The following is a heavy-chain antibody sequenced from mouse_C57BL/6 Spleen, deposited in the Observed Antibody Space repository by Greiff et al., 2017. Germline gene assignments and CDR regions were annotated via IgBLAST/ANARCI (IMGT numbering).Heavy chain of an antibody. D-gene: IGHD1-1*01. V-gene: IGHV2-6-1*01. CDR3: ARHQGDYYGSSYGAMDY. J-gene: IGHJ4*01. Sequence: VKLQESGPGLVAPSQSLSITCTVSGFSLTSYGVHWVRQPPGKGLEWLVVIWSDGSTTYNSALKSRLSISKDNSKSQVFLKMNSLQTDDTAMYYCARHQGDYYGSSYGAMDYWGQGTSGTVSS. CDR1: GFSLTSYG. CDR2: IWSDGST.